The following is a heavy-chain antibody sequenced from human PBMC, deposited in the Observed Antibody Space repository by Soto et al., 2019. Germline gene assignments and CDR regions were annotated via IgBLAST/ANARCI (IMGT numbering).Heavy chain of an antibody. Sequence: GESLKISCQCSGYTFSNFWMAWVRQLPGKGLEWMGIIYPGDYETRYSPSFHGKVTISADRSIGTAYLQWSSLEASDSAFYFCARSPRSSRYFDYWGQGAVVTVSS. J-gene: IGHJ4*02. V-gene: IGHV5-51*01. CDR1: GYTFSNFW. CDR3: ARSPRSSRYFDY. CDR2: IYPGDYET. D-gene: IGHD6-13*01.